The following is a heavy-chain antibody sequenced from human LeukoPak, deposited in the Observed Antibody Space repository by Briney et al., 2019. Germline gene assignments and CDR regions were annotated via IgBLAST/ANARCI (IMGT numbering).Heavy chain of an antibody. J-gene: IGHJ4*02. CDR2: IYYSGST. CDR3: ARYVSGPSPFYFDY. V-gene: IGHV4-59*08. Sequence: KTSETLSLTCTVSGGSISSYYWSWIRQPPGKGLEWIGYIYYSGSTNYNLSLKSRVTISVDTSKNQFSLKLSSVTAADTAVYYCARYVSGPSPFYFDYWGQGTLVTVSS. CDR1: GGSISSYY. D-gene: IGHD1-26*01.